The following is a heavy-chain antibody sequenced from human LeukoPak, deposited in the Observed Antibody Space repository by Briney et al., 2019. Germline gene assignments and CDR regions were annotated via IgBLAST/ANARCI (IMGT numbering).Heavy chain of an antibody. J-gene: IGHJ5*02. Sequence: GGSLRLSCAASGFTFSSYAMHWVRQAPGKGLEWVAVISYDGSNKYYADSVKGRFTISRDNSKNTLYLQMNSLRAEDTAVYYCARDKGYGDYPLSWFDPWGQGTLVTVSS. D-gene: IGHD4-17*01. CDR1: GFTFSSYA. V-gene: IGHV3-30-3*01. CDR2: ISYDGSNK. CDR3: ARDKGYGDYPLSWFDP.